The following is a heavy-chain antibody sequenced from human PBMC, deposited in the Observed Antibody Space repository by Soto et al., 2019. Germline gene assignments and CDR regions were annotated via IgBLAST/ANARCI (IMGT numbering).Heavy chain of an antibody. CDR2: ISWNSGSI. J-gene: IGHJ4*02. V-gene: IGHV3-9*01. Sequence: GGSLRLSCAASGFTFDDYAMHWVRQAPGKCLEWVSGISWNSGSIGYADSVKGRCTISRGNAKNSLYLQMNSLRAEDTALYYCAKDFDWVLGAVRGLDYWGQGXLLTVYS. CDR3: AKDFDWVLGAVRGLDY. D-gene: IGHD3-9*01. CDR1: GFTFDDYA.